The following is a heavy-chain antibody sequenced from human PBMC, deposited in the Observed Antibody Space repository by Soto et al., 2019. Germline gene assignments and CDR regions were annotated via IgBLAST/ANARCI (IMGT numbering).Heavy chain of an antibody. D-gene: IGHD6-19*01. CDR3: TADMGIAVAGKYYYAMDV. Sequence: GGSLRLSCAASGFTFSNAWTNWVRQAPGKGLEWVGRIKSKTDGETTDYAAPVKGRFGISRDDSKTTLYLQMNSLKTEDTAVYYCTADMGIAVAGKYYYAMDVWGQGTTVTSP. CDR2: IKSKTDGETT. J-gene: IGHJ6*02. CDR1: GFTFSNAW. V-gene: IGHV3-15*07.